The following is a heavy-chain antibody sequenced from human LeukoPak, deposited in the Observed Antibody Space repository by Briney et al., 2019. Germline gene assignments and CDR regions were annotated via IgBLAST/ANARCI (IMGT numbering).Heavy chain of an antibody. CDR3: ARVGPNLYYYYYYMDV. CDR2: ISSSGSTI. CDR1: GFTFSDYY. Sequence: PGGSLGLSCAASGFTFSDYYMSWIRQAPGKGLEWVSYISSSGSTIYYADSVKGRFTISRDNAKNSLYLQMNSLRAEDTAVYYCARVGPNLYYYYYYMDVWGKGTTVTVSS. J-gene: IGHJ6*03. V-gene: IGHV3-11*04.